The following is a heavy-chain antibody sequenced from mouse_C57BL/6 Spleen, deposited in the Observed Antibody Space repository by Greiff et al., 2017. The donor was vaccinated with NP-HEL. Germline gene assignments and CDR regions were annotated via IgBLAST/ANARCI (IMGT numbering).Heavy chain of an antibody. Sequence: QVQLQQPGAELVMPGASVKLSCKASGYTFTSYWMHWVKQRPGQGLEWIGEIDPSDSYTNYNQKFKGKSTLTVDKSSSTTYMQLSSLTSEDSAVYYCRRDDYYGSWFAYWGQGALVTVST. D-gene: IGHD1-1*01. V-gene: IGHV1-69*01. CDR2: IDPSDSYT. CDR1: GYTFTSYW. CDR3: RRDDYYGSWFAY. J-gene: IGHJ3*01.